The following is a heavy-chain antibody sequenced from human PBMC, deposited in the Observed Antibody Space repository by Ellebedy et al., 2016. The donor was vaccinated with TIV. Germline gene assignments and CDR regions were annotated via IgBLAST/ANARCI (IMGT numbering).Heavy chain of an antibody. D-gene: IGHD5/OR15-5a*01. V-gene: IGHV3-23*01. CDR3: ARFPHPGVSTIFFFDY. CDR1: GFTFSKYA. Sequence: GGSLRLSXTTSGFTFSKYAMSWVRQAPGNGLEWVSVISGSGVSTDYADSVKGQFTISRDNSKNTLYLQMNSLRAEDTAVYYCARFPHPGVSTIFFFDYWGQGTLVTVSS. CDR2: ISGSGVST. J-gene: IGHJ4*02.